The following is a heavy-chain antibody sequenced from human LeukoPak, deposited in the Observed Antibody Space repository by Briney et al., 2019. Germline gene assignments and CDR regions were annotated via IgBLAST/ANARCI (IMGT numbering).Heavy chain of an antibody. V-gene: IGHV4-59*08. J-gene: IGHJ4*02. Sequence: SETLSLTCTVSGGSITNYFSSWIRQPPGKGLEWIGYIYYSGGTSYNSSLKSRVTISVDTSKNQFSLKLNSVTATDTAVYYCARHYGPWGQGTLVTVSS. CDR2: IYYSGGT. CDR3: ARHYGP. D-gene: IGHD3-10*01. CDR1: GGSITNYF.